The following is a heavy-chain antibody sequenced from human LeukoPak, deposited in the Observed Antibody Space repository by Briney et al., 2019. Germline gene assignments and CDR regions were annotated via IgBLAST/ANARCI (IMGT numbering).Heavy chain of an antibody. CDR1: GFTFSTYG. D-gene: IGHD3-10*01. V-gene: IGHV3-30*03. J-gene: IGHJ6*02. CDR3: ARYYGSGRGYYGLDV. Sequence: GGSLRLSCEASGFTFSTYGMHWVRQAPGKGLEWVTLIPYDGSNKYYADSVKGRFTISRDNSKNTLYLQMNSLRAEDTAVYYCARYYGSGRGYYGLDVWGQGTTVTVFS. CDR2: IPYDGSNK.